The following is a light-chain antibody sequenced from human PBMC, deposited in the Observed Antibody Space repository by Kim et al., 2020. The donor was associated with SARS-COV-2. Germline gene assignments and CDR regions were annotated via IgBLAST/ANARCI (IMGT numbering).Light chain of an antibody. CDR2: QDT. V-gene: IGLV3-1*01. CDR1: KLGDKY. J-gene: IGLJ2*01. Sequence: SYELTQPPSVSVSPGQTASITCSGEKLGDKYVCWYQQKPGQSPVVVMYQDTKRPSGIPERFSGSNSGNTATLTISGTQAMDEADYYCQAWDSSTVVFGGGTQLTVL. CDR3: QAWDSSTVV.